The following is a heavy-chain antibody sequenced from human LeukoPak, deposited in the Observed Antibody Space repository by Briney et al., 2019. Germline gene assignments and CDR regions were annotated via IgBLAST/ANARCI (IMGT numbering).Heavy chain of an antibody. CDR2: IRYDGSNK. Sequence: PGGSLRLSCAASGFTFSSYDMHWVRQAPGKGLEWVAFIRYDGSNKYYADSVKGRFIISRDNSKNTLYLQINSLRAEDTAVYYCVSSGYYYWGQGTLVTVSS. CDR1: GFTFSSYD. V-gene: IGHV3-30*02. CDR3: VSSGYYY. J-gene: IGHJ4*02. D-gene: IGHD3-22*01.